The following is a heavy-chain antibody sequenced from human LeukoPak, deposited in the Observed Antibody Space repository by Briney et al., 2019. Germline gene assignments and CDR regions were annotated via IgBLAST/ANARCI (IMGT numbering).Heavy chain of an antibody. J-gene: IGHJ3*02. D-gene: IGHD3-3*01. CDR2: IIPIFGTA. Sequence: SVKVSCKASGYTFTTYPMNWVRQAPGQGLEWMGWIIPIFGTANYAQKFQGRVTITADESTSTAYMELSSLRSEDTAVYYCANTYDFWSGYSPLDAFDIWGQGTMVTVSS. CDR1: GYTFTTYP. CDR3: ANTYDFWSGYSPLDAFDI. V-gene: IGHV1-69*13.